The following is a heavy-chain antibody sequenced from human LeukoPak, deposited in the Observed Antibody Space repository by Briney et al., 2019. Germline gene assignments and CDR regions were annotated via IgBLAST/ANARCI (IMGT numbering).Heavy chain of an antibody. D-gene: IGHD3-9*01. CDR1: GFTFSSYN. J-gene: IGHJ4*02. CDR2: ISSSSSYI. Sequence: GGSLRLSCAASGFTFSSYNMNWVRQAPGKGLEWVSSISSSSSYIYYTDSVKGRFTISRDNAKNSLYPQMNSLRAEDTAVYYCARVTLTGYYAFDYWGQGTLVTVSS. V-gene: IGHV3-21*01. CDR3: ARVTLTGYYAFDY.